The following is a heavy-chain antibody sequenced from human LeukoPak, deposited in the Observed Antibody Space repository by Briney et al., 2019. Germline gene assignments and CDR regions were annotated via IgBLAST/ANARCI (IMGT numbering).Heavy chain of an antibody. D-gene: IGHD4-17*01. CDR3: ARMHDYGDYIDY. CDR1: GGSISSYY. V-gene: IGHV4-39*01. CDR2: IYYSGST. Sequence: SETLSLTCTVSGGSISSYYWGWIRQPPGKGLEWIGSIYYSGSTYYNPSLKSRVTISVDTSKNQFSLKLSSVTAADTAVYYCARMHDYGDYIDYWGQGTLVTVSS. J-gene: IGHJ4*02.